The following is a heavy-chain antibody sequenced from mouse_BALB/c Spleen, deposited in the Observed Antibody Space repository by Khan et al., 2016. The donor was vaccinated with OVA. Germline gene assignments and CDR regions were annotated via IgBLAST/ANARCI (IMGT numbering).Heavy chain of an antibody. CDR2: ISSGGSYT. D-gene: IGHD1-1*01. V-gene: IGHV5-9-4*01. CDR1: GFTFSSYA. Sequence: EVELVEAGGGLVKPGGSLKLSCAASGFTFSSYAMSWVRQSPEKRLEWVAEISSGGSYTYYPDTVTGRLTISRDTAKNTLYLEMSSLRSEDTAMDYCARLLRRPAWFAYWGQGTLVTVYA. J-gene: IGHJ3*01. CDR3: ARLLRRPAWFAY.